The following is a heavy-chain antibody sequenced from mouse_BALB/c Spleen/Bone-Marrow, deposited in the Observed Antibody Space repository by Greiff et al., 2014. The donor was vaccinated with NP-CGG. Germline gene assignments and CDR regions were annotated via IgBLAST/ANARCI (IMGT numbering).Heavy chain of an antibody. Sequence: EVQLVESGGGLVKPGGSLKLSCAASGFAFSSYDMSWVRQTPEKRLEWVATISSGGSYIYYPDSVKGRFTISGDNARNTLYLQMNGLRSEATALYYCASQPEYGNYPAWFAYWGQGTLVTVSA. CDR1: GFAFSSYD. CDR2: ISSGGSYI. V-gene: IGHV5-9*02. J-gene: IGHJ3*01. D-gene: IGHD2-10*02. CDR3: ASQPEYGNYPAWFAY.